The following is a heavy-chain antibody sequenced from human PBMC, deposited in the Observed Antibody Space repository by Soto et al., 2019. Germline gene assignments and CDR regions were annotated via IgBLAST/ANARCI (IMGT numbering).Heavy chain of an antibody. J-gene: IGHJ3*02. CDR2: IDPSDSYT. D-gene: IGHD1-26*01. Sequence: GESLNISCKDSGYSFTSYGISWVLQMPGKGLEWMGRIDPSDSYTNYSPSFQGHVTISADKSISTAYLQWSSLKASDTAMYYCARHRYRDAFDIWGQGTLVTVSS. CDR1: GYSFTSYG. V-gene: IGHV5-10-1*01. CDR3: ARHRYRDAFDI.